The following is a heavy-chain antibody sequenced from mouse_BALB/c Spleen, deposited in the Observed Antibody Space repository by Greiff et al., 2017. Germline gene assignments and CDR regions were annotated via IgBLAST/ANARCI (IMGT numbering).Heavy chain of an antibody. CDR3: TRDQGYRYDGAWFAY. CDR1: GFTFSSYT. CDR2: ISSGGSYT. D-gene: IGHD2-14*01. Sequence: EVKVVESGGGLVKPGGSLKLSCAASGFTFSSYTMSWVRQTPEKRLEWVATISSGGSYTYYPDSVKGRFTISRENAKNTLYLQMSSLKSGDTAMYYCTRDQGYRYDGAWFAYWGQGTLVTVSA. J-gene: IGHJ3*01. V-gene: IGHV5-6-4*01.